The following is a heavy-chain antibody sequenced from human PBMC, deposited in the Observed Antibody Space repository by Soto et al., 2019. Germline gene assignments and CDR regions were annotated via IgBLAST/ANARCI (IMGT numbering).Heavy chain of an antibody. J-gene: IGHJ6*02. V-gene: IGHV1-69*13. CDR1: GGTFNNYA. CDR2: IIPMFETV. Sequence: SLKVSCKASGGTFNNYAVSWVRQAPGQGLEWMGGIIPMFETVNYAQRFQGRLTIAADEPTSTAYMELTSLTSADTAVYFCARGLRTGNYGMDVWGRGTTVTVSS. CDR3: ARGLRTGNYGMDV. D-gene: IGHD2-15*01.